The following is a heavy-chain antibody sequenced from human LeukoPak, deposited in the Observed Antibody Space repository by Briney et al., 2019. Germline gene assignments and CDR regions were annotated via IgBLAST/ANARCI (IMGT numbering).Heavy chain of an antibody. J-gene: IGHJ4*02. V-gene: IGHV1-3*01. CDR1: GYTFTSYA. CDR2: INAGNGTT. D-gene: IGHD3-10*01. Sequence: AASVKVSCKASGYTFTSYAMHWVRQAPGQRLEWMGWINAGNGTTKYSQKFQGRVTITRDTSASTAYMELSSLRSEDTAVYYCARVLVRGVITSLGYWGQGTLVTVSS. CDR3: ARVLVRGVITSLGY.